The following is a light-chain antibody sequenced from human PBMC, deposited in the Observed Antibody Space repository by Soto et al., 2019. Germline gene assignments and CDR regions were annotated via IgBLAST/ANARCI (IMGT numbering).Light chain of an antibody. V-gene: IGKV1-27*01. CDR2: AAS. CDR1: QGISKY. Sequence: DIQMTQSPSSLSASVGDRVTITCRASQGISKYLAWYQQKPGKVPKLLIYAASTLQSGVPSRFSGSGSGTDFTLTISSLQPEDVATYYCQKYNTVPLTFGGGTKVEIK. J-gene: IGKJ4*01. CDR3: QKYNTVPLT.